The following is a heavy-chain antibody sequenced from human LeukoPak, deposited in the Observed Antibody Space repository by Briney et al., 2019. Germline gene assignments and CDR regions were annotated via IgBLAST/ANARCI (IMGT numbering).Heavy chain of an antibody. CDR1: RFTFGSYG. V-gene: IGHV3-33*01. CDR2: RSYDGSKT. CDR3: ARDYDSRGYSPAA. J-gene: IGHJ1*01. D-gene: IGHD3-22*01. Sequence: GGCLRLAWEAYRFTFGSYGMHWDRPAAGKGRGWVEVRSYDGSKTSSDNSLKGRFSISSANSKTTMYLQMNSLRAEDTAMYYCARDYDSRGYSPAAWGQGTLVTVSS.